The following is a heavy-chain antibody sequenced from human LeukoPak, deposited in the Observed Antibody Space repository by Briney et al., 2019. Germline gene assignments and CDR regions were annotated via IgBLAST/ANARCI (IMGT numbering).Heavy chain of an antibody. V-gene: IGHV4-34*01. CDR2: IYHSGST. Sequence: SETLSLTCAVYGGSFSGYCWSWIRQPPGKGLEWIGYIYHSGSTYYNPSLKSRVTISVDRSKNQFSLKLSSVTAADTAVYYCARDRRYCSSTSCYDWFDPWGQGTLVTVSS. CDR1: GGSFSGYC. CDR3: ARDRRYCSSTSCYDWFDP. J-gene: IGHJ5*02. D-gene: IGHD2-2*01.